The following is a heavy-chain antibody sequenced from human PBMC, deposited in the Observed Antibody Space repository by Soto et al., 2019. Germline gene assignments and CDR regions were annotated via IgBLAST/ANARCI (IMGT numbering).Heavy chain of an antibody. V-gene: IGHV4-39*02. J-gene: IGHJ4*02. CDR1: GGSLRSSSYY. CDR3: ATDYGDYDWYFDY. D-gene: IGHD4-17*01. CDR2: IYYSGST. Sequence: SGTLSLTYPVSGGSLRSSSYYWGWIRQPPGKGLEWIGSIYYSGSTYYNPSLKSRVTISVDTSKNQFSLKLSSVTAADTAVYYCATDYGDYDWYFDYWGQGTLVTVSS.